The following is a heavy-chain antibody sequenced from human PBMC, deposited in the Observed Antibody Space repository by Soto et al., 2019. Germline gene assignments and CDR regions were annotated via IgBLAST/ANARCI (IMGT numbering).Heavy chain of an antibody. J-gene: IGHJ6*03. CDR1: GFTFSSYW. CDR2: IKQDGSEK. V-gene: IGHV3-7*01. Sequence: GSLRLSCAASGFTFSSYWMSWVRQAPGKGLEWVANIKQDGSEKYYVDSVKGRFTISRDNAKNSLYLQMNSLRAEDTAVYYCASEIMDYYYYYMDVWGKGTTVTVSS. D-gene: IGHD3-16*01. CDR3: ASEIMDYYYYYMDV.